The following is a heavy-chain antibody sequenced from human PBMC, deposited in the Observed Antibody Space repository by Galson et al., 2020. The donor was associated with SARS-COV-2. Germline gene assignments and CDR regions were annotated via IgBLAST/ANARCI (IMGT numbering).Heavy chain of an antibody. V-gene: IGHV1-18*01. CDR1: GYTFPSYG. D-gene: IGHD2-21*02. CDR3: GRNANLAYCGRDCYSTQGY. CDR2: IRDYT. Sequence: ASVKVSCKASGYTFPSYGITWARQAPGQGLEWVGWIRDYTKYSQRFQGRVTLTTDTSTNTAYMALRSLRSDDTAVYYCGRNANLAYCGRDCYSTQGYWGQGTLVTVSS. J-gene: IGHJ4*02.